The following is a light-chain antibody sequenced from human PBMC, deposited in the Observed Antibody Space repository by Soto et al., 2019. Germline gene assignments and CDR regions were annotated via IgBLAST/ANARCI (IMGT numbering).Light chain of an antibody. V-gene: IGKV1-39*01. Sequence: DIQLTQSASSLSASIGDRVTITCRASQSIGSYLSWYQHKQGKAPKLLIFGASYLKGGVPSRFSGSGSGTDFTLTITSLDPEDFATYYCQQSYSTLMYTFGQGTKLEIK. CDR1: QSIGSY. CDR2: GAS. J-gene: IGKJ2*01. CDR3: QQSYSTLMYT.